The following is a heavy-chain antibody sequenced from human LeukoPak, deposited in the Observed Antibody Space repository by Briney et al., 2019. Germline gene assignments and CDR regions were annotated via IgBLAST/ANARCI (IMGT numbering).Heavy chain of an antibody. CDR3: ARGGENILTGYSEGTFDY. V-gene: IGHV4-39*01. Sequence: SETLSLTCTVSGGSISNTNYYWGWIRQPPGKGLEWIGNIYYSGITYYNPSLRSRVTISVDTSKNQFSLKLSSVTAADTAVYYCARGGENILTGYSEGTFDYWGQGTLVTVSS. J-gene: IGHJ4*02. CDR1: GGSISNTNYY. CDR2: IYYSGIT. D-gene: IGHD3-9*01.